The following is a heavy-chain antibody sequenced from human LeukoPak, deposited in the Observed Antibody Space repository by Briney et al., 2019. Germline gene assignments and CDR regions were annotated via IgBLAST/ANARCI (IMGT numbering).Heavy chain of an antibody. J-gene: IGHJ4*02. D-gene: IGHD3-10*01. CDR1: GFTFSSYA. Sequence: GGSLRLSCAASGFTFSSYAMSWVRQAPGKGLEWVSAISGSGGSTYYADSVKGRFTISRDNAKNSLYLQMNSLRDENTAVYYCASPSYGYWGQGTLVTVSS. CDR3: ASPSYGY. V-gene: IGHV3-23*01. CDR2: ISGSGGST.